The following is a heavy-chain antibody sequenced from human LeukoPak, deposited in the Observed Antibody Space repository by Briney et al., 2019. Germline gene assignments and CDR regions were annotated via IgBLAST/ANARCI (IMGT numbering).Heavy chain of an antibody. J-gene: IGHJ4*02. D-gene: IGHD3-3*01. CDR2: ITPSGST. V-gene: IGHV4-4*07. CDR1: GRSMNSDD. CDR3: ARGAYDFRSSYYIGGFYYFDY. Sequence: KPSETLSLTCTVSGRSMNSDDVMCIRQPAGKGLEGIARITPSGSTNSNPSLRGRVSLSVDPSKKQFFLDVSSVTAADTDVYYCARGAYDFRSSYYIGGFYYFDYWGQGTLVTVSS.